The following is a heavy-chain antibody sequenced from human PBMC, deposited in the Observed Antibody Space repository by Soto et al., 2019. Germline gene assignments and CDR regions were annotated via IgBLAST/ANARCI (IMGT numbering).Heavy chain of an antibody. Sequence: SETLSLTCTVSGGSISSYYWSWIRQPPGKGLEWIGYIYYSGSTNYNPSLKSRVTISVDTSKNQFSLKLSSVTAADTAVYYCARDSQISARNTWYYMDVWGKGTTVTVYS. V-gene: IGHV4-59*01. J-gene: IGHJ6*03. CDR2: IYYSGST. D-gene: IGHD6-6*01. CDR1: GGSISSYY. CDR3: ARDSQISARNTWYYMDV.